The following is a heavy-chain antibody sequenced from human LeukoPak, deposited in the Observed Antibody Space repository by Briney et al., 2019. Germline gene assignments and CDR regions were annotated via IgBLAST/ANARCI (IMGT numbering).Heavy chain of an antibody. D-gene: IGHD3-22*01. Sequence: GGSLRLSCAASGFTFSSYWMHWVRQAPGKGLVWVSRINSDGSSTSYADSVKGRFTISRDNAKNTLYLQMNSLRAEDTAVYYCARVLPDSSGYYKSYYYYMDVWGKGTTVTVCS. CDR1: GFTFSSYW. V-gene: IGHV3-74*01. J-gene: IGHJ6*03. CDR2: INSDGSST. CDR3: ARVLPDSSGYYKSYYYYMDV.